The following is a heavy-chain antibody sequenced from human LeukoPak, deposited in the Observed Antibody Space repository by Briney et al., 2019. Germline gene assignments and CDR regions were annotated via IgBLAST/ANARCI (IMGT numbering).Heavy chain of an antibody. D-gene: IGHD3-22*01. Sequence: SQTLSLTCTVSGGSISSGGYYWSWIRQPPGKGLEWIGYIYYSGSTSHNPSLKSRVTISVDTSKNQFSLKLSSVTAADTAVYYCARDGAMIGQYAFDIWGQGTMVTVSS. J-gene: IGHJ3*02. CDR2: IYYSGST. CDR1: GGSISSGGYY. V-gene: IGHV4-61*08. CDR3: ARDGAMIGQYAFDI.